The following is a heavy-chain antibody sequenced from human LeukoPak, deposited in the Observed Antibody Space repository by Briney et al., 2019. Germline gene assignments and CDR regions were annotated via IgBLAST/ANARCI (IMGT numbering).Heavy chain of an antibody. D-gene: IGHD1-26*01. Sequence: PGRSLRLSCAASGFTFSDHYMDWVRQAPGKGLEWVGRTRNRANSYTTEYAASVKGRFTISRDDSKNSLYLQMNSLKTEDTAVYYCAREWDSGSYYLGYFDYWGQGTLVTVSS. CDR3: AREWDSGSYYLGYFDY. CDR1: GFTFSDHY. CDR2: TRNRANSYTT. V-gene: IGHV3-72*01. J-gene: IGHJ4*02.